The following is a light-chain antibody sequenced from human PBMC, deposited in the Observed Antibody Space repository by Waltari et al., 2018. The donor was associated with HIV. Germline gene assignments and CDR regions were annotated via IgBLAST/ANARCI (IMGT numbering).Light chain of an antibody. CDR3: TSYTSSTHVI. J-gene: IGLJ2*01. CDR1: RRDVGAYNY. V-gene: IGLV2-14*01. CDR2: EVS. Sequence: QSALTQPASVSGSPGQSITISCTGTRRDVGAYNYGSWYHQHPDRAHTLMIYEVSNRPLGVANRFSGSKSGNTASLTISGLQAEDEADYYCTSYTSSTHVIFGGGTKLTVL.